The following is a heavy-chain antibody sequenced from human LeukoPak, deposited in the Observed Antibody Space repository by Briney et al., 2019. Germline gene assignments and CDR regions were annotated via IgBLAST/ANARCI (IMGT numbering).Heavy chain of an antibody. D-gene: IGHD1-26*01. CDR1: GFTFSDYY. Sequence: GGSLRLSCAASGFTFSDYYMSWLRQAPGKGLEGVSYISSSGSTIYYADAVKGRFTISRDNAKNSLYLQMNSLRAEDTAVYYCARDRYSGSYPLDYWGQGTLVTVSS. CDR2: ISSSGSTI. J-gene: IGHJ4*02. CDR3: ARDRYSGSYPLDY. V-gene: IGHV3-11*01.